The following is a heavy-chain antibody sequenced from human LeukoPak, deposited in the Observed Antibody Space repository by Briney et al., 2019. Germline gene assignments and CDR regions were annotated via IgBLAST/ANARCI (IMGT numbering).Heavy chain of an antibody. V-gene: IGHV6-1*01. CDR1: GDSVSSNSAT. D-gene: IGHD2/OR15-2a*01. CDR3: ARGKNNAFDY. Sequence: SQTLSLTCAISGDSVSSNSATWNWIRQSPSRGLEWLGRTYYRARWYNDYAESVKSRITVNPDTSKNQFSLQLNSVTPEDTAVYYCARGKNNAFDYWGQGTLVTVSS. CDR2: TYYRARWYN. J-gene: IGHJ4*02.